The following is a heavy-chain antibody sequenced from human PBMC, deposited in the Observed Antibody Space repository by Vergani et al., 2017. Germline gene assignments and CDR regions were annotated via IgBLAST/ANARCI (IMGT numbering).Heavy chain of an antibody. D-gene: IGHD5-24*01. J-gene: IGHJ2*01. V-gene: IGHV4-61*02. Sequence: QVQLQESGPGLVKPSQTLSLTCTVSGGSIGSGNYYWSWIRQPAGKGLEWIGRIYTSGSSTYNPSLKSRVTISVHTSKTQFSLKLRSVTAADPAVYYCARDPGGMAATIFSYWYFDLWGRGTLVTVSS. CDR1: GGSIGSGNYY. CDR3: ARDPGGMAATIFSYWYFDL. CDR2: IYTSGSS.